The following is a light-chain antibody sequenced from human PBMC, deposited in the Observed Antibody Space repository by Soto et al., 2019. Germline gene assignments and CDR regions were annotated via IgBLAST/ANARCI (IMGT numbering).Light chain of an antibody. V-gene: IGKV3-11*01. CDR3: QHRLSWPLT. Sequence: EIVLTQSPATLSLSPGERATISCRASQSVSSFFVWYQQKRGQPPRLLIYDASKRATCIPVRFSGSGSGTDFTLTISSLEPEDFAVYYCQHRLSWPLTFGGGTTVAMK. CDR2: DAS. J-gene: IGKJ4*01. CDR1: QSVSSF.